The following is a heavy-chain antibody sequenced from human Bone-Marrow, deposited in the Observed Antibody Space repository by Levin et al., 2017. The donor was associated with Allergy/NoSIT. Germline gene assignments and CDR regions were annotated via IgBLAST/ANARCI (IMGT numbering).Heavy chain of an antibody. J-gene: IGHJ4*02. CDR3: ARERLVDTAIDY. Sequence: GESLKISCAASGFTFSSYSMNWVRQAPGKGLEWVSSISSSSSYIYYADSVKGRFTISRDNAKNSLYLQMNSLRAEDTAVYYCARERLVDTAIDYWGQGTLVTVSS. CDR1: GFTFSSYS. CDR2: ISSSSSYI. D-gene: IGHD5-18*01. V-gene: IGHV3-21*01.